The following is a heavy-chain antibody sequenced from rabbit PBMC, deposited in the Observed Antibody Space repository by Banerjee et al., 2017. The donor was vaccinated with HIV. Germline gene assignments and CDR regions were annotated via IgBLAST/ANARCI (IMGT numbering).Heavy chain of an antibody. Sequence: EESGGGLVQPEGSLTLTCTASGFSFSSSYWICWVRQAPGKGPEWIACIDVRGSGNTYYASWAKGRFTISKTSSTTVTLQMTSLTAADTATYFCVREGTIVVAGVQGYYFNLWGPGTLVTVS. CDR2: IDVRGSGNT. V-gene: IGHV1S45*01. D-gene: IGHD4-1*01. CDR1: GFSFSSSYW. J-gene: IGHJ4*01. CDR3: VREGTIVVAGVQGYYFNL.